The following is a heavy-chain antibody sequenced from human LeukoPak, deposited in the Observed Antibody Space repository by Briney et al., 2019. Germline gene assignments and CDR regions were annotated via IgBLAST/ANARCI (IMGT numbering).Heavy chain of an antibody. Sequence: SETLSLTCTVSGGSISGYYWTWIRQPPGKGLEWIGYIYDSGSTNQNPSLKSRVTISLDTSKNQFPLKLNSVTTADTAVYYCARSKDAYILGHWGQGILVTVSS. J-gene: IGHJ4*02. CDR3: ARSKDAYILGH. V-gene: IGHV4-59*01. CDR1: GGSISGYY. CDR2: IYDSGST. D-gene: IGHD5-24*01.